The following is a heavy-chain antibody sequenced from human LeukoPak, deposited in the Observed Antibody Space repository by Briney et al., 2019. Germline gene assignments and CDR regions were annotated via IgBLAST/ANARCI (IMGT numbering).Heavy chain of an antibody. CDR1: EFTFTSYD. CDR3: ARGPSIAARYDAFDI. V-gene: IGHV3-48*03. Sequence: GGSLRLSCAASEFTFTSYDLNWVRQAPGKGLEWVSYISSSGNTTSYADSVKGRFTISRDNAKNSLYLQVISLRAEDTAVYYCARGPSIAARYDAFDIWGQGTMVTVSS. D-gene: IGHD6-6*01. J-gene: IGHJ3*02. CDR2: ISSSGNTT.